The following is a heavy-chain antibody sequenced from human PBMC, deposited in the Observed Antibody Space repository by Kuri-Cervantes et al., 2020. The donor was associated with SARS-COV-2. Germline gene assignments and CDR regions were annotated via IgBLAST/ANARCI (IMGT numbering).Heavy chain of an antibody. CDR1: GFTFSSYA. CDR2: ISGSGGST. D-gene: IGHD3-3*01. Sequence: LSLTCAASGFTFSSYAMSWVRQAPGKGLEWVSAISGSGGSTYYADSVKGRFTISRDNSKNTLYLQMNSLRAEDTAVYYCAKTYYDFWSGYPGDYWGQGTLVTVSS. V-gene: IGHV3-23*01. CDR3: AKTYYDFWSGYPGDY. J-gene: IGHJ4*02.